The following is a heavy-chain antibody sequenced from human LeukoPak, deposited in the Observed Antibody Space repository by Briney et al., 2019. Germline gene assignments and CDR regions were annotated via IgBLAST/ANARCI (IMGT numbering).Heavy chain of an antibody. V-gene: IGHV3-48*03. CDR2: ISSSGSTI. D-gene: IGHD1-26*01. J-gene: IGHJ3*01. CDR1: GFTFSSYE. CDR3: ASPSGSYHPRPEA. Sequence: PGGSLRLSCAASGFTFSSYEMNWVRQAPGKGLEWVSYISSSGSTIHYADSVKGRFTISRDNAKNSLYLQMNSLRAEDTAVYYCASPSGSYHPRPEAWGQGTMVTVSS.